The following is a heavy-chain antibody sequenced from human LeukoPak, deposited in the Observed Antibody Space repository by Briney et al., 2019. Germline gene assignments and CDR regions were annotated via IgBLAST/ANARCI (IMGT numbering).Heavy chain of an antibody. D-gene: IGHD3-22*01. CDR1: GYRCTSFW. CDR2: IYPGDSDT. CDR3: AREPDSSGYSFDY. J-gene: IGHJ4*02. Sequence: LGLSLMNSHKGDGYRCTSFWLGWVRQINKKGLEWMGIIYPGDSDTRYSPSFQGQVTISADKSISTAYLQWSSLKASGTAMYYCAREPDSSGYSFDYWGQGTLVTVSS. V-gene: IGHV5-51*01.